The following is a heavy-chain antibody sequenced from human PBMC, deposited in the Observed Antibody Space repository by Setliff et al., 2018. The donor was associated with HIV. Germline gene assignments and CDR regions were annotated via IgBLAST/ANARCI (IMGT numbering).Heavy chain of an antibody. CDR3: LTPSHSGMSGD. Sequence: GGSLRLSCAASGFTFSDSFIHWVRQAPGKGLEWVGRIRDQRNNYATVYAAAVQGRFTITRDDSRNTAYLHMNSLRADDTAVYYCLTPSHSGMSGDWGQGTLVTVS. CDR1: GFTFSDSF. J-gene: IGHJ4*02. V-gene: IGHV3-73*01. D-gene: IGHD2-15*01. CDR2: IRDQRNNYAT.